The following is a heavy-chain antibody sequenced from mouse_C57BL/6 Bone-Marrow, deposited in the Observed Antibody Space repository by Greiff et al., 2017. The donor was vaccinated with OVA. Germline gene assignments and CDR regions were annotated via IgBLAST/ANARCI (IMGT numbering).Heavy chain of an antibody. CDR3: ARNYYSNYVPHYYAMDY. Sequence: QVQLQQSGAELAKPGASVKLSCKASGYTFTSYWMHWVKQRPGQGLEWIGYINPSSGYAKYNQKFKDKATLTADKSSSTAYMQLSSLTYEDSAVYYCARNYYSNYVPHYYAMDYWGQGTSVTVSS. CDR2: INPSSGYA. D-gene: IGHD2-5*01. V-gene: IGHV1-7*01. CDR1: GYTFTSYW. J-gene: IGHJ4*01.